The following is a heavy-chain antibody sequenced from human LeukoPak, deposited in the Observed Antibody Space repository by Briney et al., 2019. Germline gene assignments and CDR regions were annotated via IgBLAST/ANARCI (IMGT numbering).Heavy chain of an antibody. CDR3: ASPVKYYDTWSGYPPFDY. Sequence: GASVKVSCKASGGTFSSYAISWVRQAPGQGLEWVGGIIPMSGTANYAQKFQGRVTITADESTSTAYVELSSLRSEDTAIYYCASPVKYYDTWSGYPPFDYWGQGTLVTVSS. J-gene: IGHJ4*02. CDR1: GGTFSSYA. CDR2: IIPMSGTA. D-gene: IGHD3-3*01. V-gene: IGHV1-69*13.